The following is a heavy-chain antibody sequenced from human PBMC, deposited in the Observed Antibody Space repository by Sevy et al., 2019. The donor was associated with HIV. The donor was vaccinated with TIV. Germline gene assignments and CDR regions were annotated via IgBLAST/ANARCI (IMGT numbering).Heavy chain of an antibody. CDR2: INPNSGGT. D-gene: IGHD2-15*01. Sequence: ASVKVSCKASGYTFTGYYMHWVRQAPGQGLEWMGWINPNSGGTNYAQKFQGRVTMTMDTSISTAYMELSRLRSDDTAVYYCAREPGYCSGGSCYSSWFDPWGQGTLVTVSS. CDR3: AREPGYCSGGSCYSSWFDP. J-gene: IGHJ5*02. V-gene: IGHV1-2*02. CDR1: GYTFTGYY.